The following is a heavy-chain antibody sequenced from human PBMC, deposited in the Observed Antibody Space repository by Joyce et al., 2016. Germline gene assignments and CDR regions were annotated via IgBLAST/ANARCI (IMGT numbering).Heavy chain of an antibody. J-gene: IGHJ4*02. CDR2: KSYDGSHQ. V-gene: IGHV3-30*03. CDR1: EFAFSSHA. Sequence: QVPLLESGGGVAQPGRSLRLSCAASEFAFSSHAMHWVRQAPGTGLEWVAVKSYDGSHQYYADCVRGRFTSSRDNSQNTLYLQMNSLRVEDTAVYYCTGSSRTGYTAGWPDFDYWGQGTLVTVSS. CDR3: TGSSRTGYTAGWPDFDY. D-gene: IGHD2-2*02.